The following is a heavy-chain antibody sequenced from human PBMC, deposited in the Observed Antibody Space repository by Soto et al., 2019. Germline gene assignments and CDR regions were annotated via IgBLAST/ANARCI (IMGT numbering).Heavy chain of an antibody. CDR3: AYSRRGADCLQSYSSHYYYGLDV. Sequence: SGPTLVNPTQTLTLTCTISGFSLNTGGVGVGWIRQPPGKALEWLALIYWDDDKRYSPSLKSRLTITKDTSKNQVVLTMTNMEPLDTATYYCAYSRRGADCLQSYSSHYYYGLDVWGQGTTVTVSS. CDR2: IYWDDDK. D-gene: IGHD2-21*02. V-gene: IGHV2-5*02. J-gene: IGHJ6*02. CDR1: GFSLNTGGVG.